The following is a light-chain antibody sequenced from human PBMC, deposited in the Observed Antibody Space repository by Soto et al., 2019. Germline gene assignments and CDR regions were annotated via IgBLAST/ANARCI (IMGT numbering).Light chain of an antibody. CDR3: QQYNSYPWT. V-gene: IGKV1-16*01. CDR2: ATS. CDR1: EGINNY. Sequence: DIQMTQSPPSLSASVGDRVTITCRASEGINNYLAWFQQQPGKAPKPLIYATSTLQSGVPSRFNGSGSGTEFTLTITSLQPEDFVTYYCQQYNSYPWTLGQGTKVDIK. J-gene: IGKJ1*01.